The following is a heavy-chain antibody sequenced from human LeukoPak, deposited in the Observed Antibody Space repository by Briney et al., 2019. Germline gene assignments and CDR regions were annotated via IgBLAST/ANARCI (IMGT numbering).Heavy chain of an antibody. Sequence: SVKVSCKASGGTFSSYAISWVRQAPGQGLEWMGRIIPILGIANYAQKFQGRVTITADKSTSTAYMELSSLRSEDTAVYYCARELTYYYDSSGYLYFDYWGQGTLVTVSS. J-gene: IGHJ4*02. CDR1: GGTFSSYA. CDR3: ARELTYYYDSSGYLYFDY. D-gene: IGHD3-22*01. V-gene: IGHV1-69*04. CDR2: IIPILGIA.